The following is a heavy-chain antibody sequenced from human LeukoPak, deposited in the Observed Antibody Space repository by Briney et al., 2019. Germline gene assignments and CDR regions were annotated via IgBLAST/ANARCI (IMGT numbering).Heavy chain of an antibody. D-gene: IGHD6-19*01. J-gene: IGHJ3*01. CDR3: ARQWGWFTSGWWLDTLDV. V-gene: IGHV3-7*01. Sequence: PGGSLRLSCAVSGFTFSNYWMSWVRQAPGKGLEWVANIKQDGSEKNYMDSVKGRFTISRDNAKNSLYLEINCLRAEDTAVYYCARQWGWFTSGWWLDTLDVWGQGSTVIVSS. CDR2: IKQDGSEK. CDR1: GFTFSNYW.